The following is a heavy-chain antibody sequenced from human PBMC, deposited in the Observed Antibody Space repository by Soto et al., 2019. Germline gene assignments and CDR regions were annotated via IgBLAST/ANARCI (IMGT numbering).Heavy chain of an antibody. Sequence: GGSLRLSCGVSGFTFSTYAMSWVRQAPGKWLEWVSAISGSGNKTFYADSVKGRFTISRDNSKNTLHLHMSSLRVEDTAVYYCVRGVRLHFDLWGQGXLVTVHS. CDR1: GFTFSTYA. CDR2: ISGSGNKT. V-gene: IGHV3-23*01. J-gene: IGHJ4*02. CDR3: VRGVRLHFDL.